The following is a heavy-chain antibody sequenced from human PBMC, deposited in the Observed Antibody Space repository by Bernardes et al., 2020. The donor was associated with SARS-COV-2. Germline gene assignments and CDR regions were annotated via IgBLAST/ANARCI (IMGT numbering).Heavy chain of an antibody. CDR3: SRPRPAAIDY. Sequence: GWSLRLSCVVSGFNFSDYWKHLVRQPPGEGLMLVARIKNDGSSTSDADSEKGRFIITRDNANNTLYLKMNSLRADDTAVYYCSRPRPAAIDYWVQGITVTVSS. CDR1: GFNFSDYW. D-gene: IGHD2-2*01. J-gene: IGHJ4*02. CDR2: IKNDGSST. V-gene: IGHV3-74*01.